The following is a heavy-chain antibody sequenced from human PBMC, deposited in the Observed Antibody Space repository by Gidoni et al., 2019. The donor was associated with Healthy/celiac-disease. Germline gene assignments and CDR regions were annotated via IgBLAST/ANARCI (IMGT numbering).Heavy chain of an antibody. CDR2: IKWNGGST. CDR1: GFTFDDYG. CDR3: ARDMGGSYFLGDAFDI. J-gene: IGHJ3*02. V-gene: IGHV3-20*04. Sequence: EVQLVESGGGVVRPGGSLRLSCAASGFTFDDYGMSWVRQAPGKGLEWVSGIKWNGGSTGYADSVKGRFTISRDNAKNSLYLQMNSLRAEDTALYYCARDMGGSYFLGDAFDIWGQGTMVTVSS. D-gene: IGHD1-26*01.